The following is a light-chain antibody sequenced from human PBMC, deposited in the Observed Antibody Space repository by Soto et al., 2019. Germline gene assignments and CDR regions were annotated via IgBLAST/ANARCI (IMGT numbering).Light chain of an antibody. V-gene: IGKV3-20*01. CDR1: QSVSSSY. Sequence: ETVLPQSQGTLSLSPGERATLSCRSSQSVSSSYLAWYQQKPGQAPRLLIYGASSRATGIPDRFRGSGSGTDYAITISRLEPNDLAVYYCQQYGSSSWTVEQGSKMAFK. CDR2: GAS. CDR3: QQYGSSSWT. J-gene: IGKJ1*01.